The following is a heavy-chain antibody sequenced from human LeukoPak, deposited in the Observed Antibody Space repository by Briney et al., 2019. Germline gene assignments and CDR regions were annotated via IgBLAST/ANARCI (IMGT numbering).Heavy chain of an antibody. J-gene: IGHJ4*02. CDR2: ISGSGGGT. D-gene: IGHD2-2*01. CDR1: GITLSNYG. V-gene: IGHV3-23*01. CDR3: AKDVYCSSTSCSFDY. Sequence: TGGSLRLSCAVSGITLSNYGMSWVRQAPGKGLEWVSGISGSGGGTYYADSVQGRFTISRDNSKNTLYLQINSLRAEDTAVYYCAKDVYCSSTSCSFDYWGQGTLVTVSS.